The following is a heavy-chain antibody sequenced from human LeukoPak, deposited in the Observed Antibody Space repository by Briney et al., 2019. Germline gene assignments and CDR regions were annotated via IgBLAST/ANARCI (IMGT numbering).Heavy chain of an antibody. CDR2: IYYSGST. CDR3: ARAQTTVTYYYYYYYMDV. Sequence: SETLSLTCTVPGGSISSGSYYWGWIRQPPGKGLEWIGSIYYSGSTNYNPSLKSRVTISVDTSKNQFSLKLSSVTAADTAVYYCARAQTTVTYYYYYYYMDVWGKGTTVTVSS. D-gene: IGHD4-11*01. J-gene: IGHJ6*03. V-gene: IGHV4-39*07. CDR1: GGSISSGSYY.